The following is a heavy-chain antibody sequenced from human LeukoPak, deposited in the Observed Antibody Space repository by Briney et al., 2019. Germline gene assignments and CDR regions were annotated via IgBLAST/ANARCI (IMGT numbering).Heavy chain of an antibody. Sequence: PGGSLRLXCAASGFTFSDYYMSWIRQAPGKGLEWVSYISSSGSTIYYADSVKGRFTISRDNDKNSLYLQMNSLRAEDTAVYYCARVYCSSTSCYRDYYYYMDVWGKGTTVTVSS. J-gene: IGHJ6*03. CDR3: ARVYCSSTSCYRDYYYYMDV. CDR1: GFTFSDYY. CDR2: ISSSGSTI. V-gene: IGHV3-11*04. D-gene: IGHD2-2*02.